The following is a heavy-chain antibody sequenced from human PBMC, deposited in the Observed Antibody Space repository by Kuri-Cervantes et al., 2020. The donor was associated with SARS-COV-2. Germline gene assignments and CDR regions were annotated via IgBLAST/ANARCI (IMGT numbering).Heavy chain of an antibody. J-gene: IGHJ5*02. D-gene: IGHD3-3*01. CDR3: ARDIGSSTYYDFWSGYFKGWFDP. CDR2: IKQDGSEK. V-gene: IGHV3-7*01. CDR1: GFTFSSYS. Sequence: GGSLRLSCAASGFTFSSYSMSWVRQAPGKGLEWVANIKQDGSEKYYVDSVKGRFTISRDNAKNSLYLQMNSLRAEDTAVYYCARDIGSSTYYDFWSGYFKGWFDPWGQGTLVTVSS.